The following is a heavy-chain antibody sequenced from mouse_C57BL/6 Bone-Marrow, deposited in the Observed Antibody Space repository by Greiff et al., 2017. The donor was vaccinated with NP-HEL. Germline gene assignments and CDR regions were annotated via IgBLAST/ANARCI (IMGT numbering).Heavy chain of an antibody. CDR1: GYTFTSYW. D-gene: IGHD2-1*01. J-gene: IGHJ1*03. CDR2: IYPGSGST. CDR3: ARDYGNPGV. V-gene: IGHV1-55*01. Sequence: QVQLQQSGAELVKPGASVKMSCKASGYTFTSYWITWVKQRPGQGLAWIGDIYPGSGSTNYNEKFKSKATLTVDTSSSTAYMQLSSLTSEDSAVYYCARDYGNPGVWGTGTTVTVSS.